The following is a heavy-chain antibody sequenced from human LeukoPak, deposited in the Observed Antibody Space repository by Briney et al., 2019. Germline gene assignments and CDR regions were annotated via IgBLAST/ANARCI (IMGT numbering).Heavy chain of an antibody. J-gene: IGHJ6*02. V-gene: IGHV4-30-2*01. CDR1: GGSISSGGYS. CDR2: IYHSGST. Sequence: SETLSLTCAVSGGSISSGGYSWSWIRQPPGKGLEWIGYIYHSGSTYYNPSLKSRVTISVDRSKNQFSLKLSSVTAADTAVYYCARASYYDSSGYYGWGYYYYGMDVWGQGTTVTVSS. CDR3: ARASYYDSSGYYGWGYYYYGMDV. D-gene: IGHD3-22*01.